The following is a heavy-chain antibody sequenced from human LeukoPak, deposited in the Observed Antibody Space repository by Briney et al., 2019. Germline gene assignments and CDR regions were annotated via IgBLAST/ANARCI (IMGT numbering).Heavy chain of an antibody. CDR3: ARVCDFEVVAATFNWFDP. CDR1: GGTFSSYA. V-gene: IGHV1-69*13. Sequence: SVTVSCKASGGTFSSYAISWVRQAPGQGLEWMGGIIPIFGTANYAQKFQGRVTITADESTSTAYMELSSLRSEDTAVYYCARVCDFEVVAATFNWFDPWGQGTLVTVSS. D-gene: IGHD2-15*01. CDR2: IIPIFGTA. J-gene: IGHJ5*02.